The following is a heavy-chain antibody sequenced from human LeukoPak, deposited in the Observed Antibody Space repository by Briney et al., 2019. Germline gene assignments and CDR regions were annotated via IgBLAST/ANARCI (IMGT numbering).Heavy chain of an antibody. J-gene: IGHJ1*01. D-gene: IGHD3-22*01. CDR2: ISYDGSNK. CDR1: GFSFNTYG. V-gene: IGHV3-30*18. Sequence: GGSLRLSCAASGFSFNTYGMHWVRQGPGKGLEWVAVISYDGSNKWYADSVKGRFTISRDNSKNTLYLQMNSLRPEDTAVYFCAKDLNTYRYDSRDLQHWGQGILVTVSS. CDR3: AKDLNTYRYDSRDLQH.